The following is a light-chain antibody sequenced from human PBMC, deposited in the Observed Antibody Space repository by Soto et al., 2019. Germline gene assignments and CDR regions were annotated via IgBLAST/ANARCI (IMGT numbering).Light chain of an antibody. CDR3: QQVNDYPIT. V-gene: IGKV1-9*01. J-gene: IGKJ5*01. CDR2: PAS. CDR1: QDIKSY. Sequence: DIQLTQSPSFLSASXXDRVXIACRASQDIKSYLAWYQQKPGKAPKXXIYPASTLQTGVPSRFSGSGAGTEFTLTISSLQPEDFATYHCQQVNDYPITFGQGTRLEIK.